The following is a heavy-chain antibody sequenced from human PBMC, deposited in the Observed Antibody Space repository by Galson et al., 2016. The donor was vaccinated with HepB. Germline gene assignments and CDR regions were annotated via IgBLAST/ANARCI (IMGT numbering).Heavy chain of an antibody. Sequence: SLRLSCAASGFTFSGYPMHWVRQAPGKGLEWVAVISYDGDNKYYADSVKGRFTTSRANSKNTLYLQMNSLKPEDTDVYYCASDRYTSGPAAFYIWAQGAMITVSS. CDR1: GFTFSGYP. V-gene: IGHV3-30-3*01. D-gene: IGHD6-19*01. CDR2: ISYDGDNK. J-gene: IGHJ3*02. CDR3: ASDRYTSGPAAFYI.